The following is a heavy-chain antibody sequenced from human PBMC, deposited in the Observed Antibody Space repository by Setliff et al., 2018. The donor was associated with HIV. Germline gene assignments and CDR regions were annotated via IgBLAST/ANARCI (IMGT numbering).Heavy chain of an antibody. CDR1: GDSISSSSYY. Sequence: SETLSLTCSVSGDSISSSSYYWGWIRQPPGKGLEWIGSIYYSGSTYYNPSLNSRVNIYVDASKNQFSLKLSSVTAADTAVYYCASLPPLYDSSGYYFDYWGQGTLVTVSS. CDR2: IYYSGST. J-gene: IGHJ4*02. D-gene: IGHD3-22*01. V-gene: IGHV4-39*01. CDR3: ASLPPLYDSSGYYFDY.